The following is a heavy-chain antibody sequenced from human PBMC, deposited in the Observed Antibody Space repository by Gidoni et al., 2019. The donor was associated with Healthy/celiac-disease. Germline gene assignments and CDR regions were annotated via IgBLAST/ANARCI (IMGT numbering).Heavy chain of an antibody. J-gene: IGHJ4*02. Sequence: VQLVESGGGVVQPGRSLRLSCAASGFTFSSHGMHWVRQAPGKGLEWVAVISYDGSNKYCADSVKGRFPVSRDNSKNTLYLQMNSLRAEDTAVYYCAKDRAAVAGWFDYWGQGTLVTVSS. CDR1: GFTFSSHG. CDR2: ISYDGSNK. CDR3: AKDRAAVAGWFDY. D-gene: IGHD6-19*01. V-gene: IGHV3-30*18.